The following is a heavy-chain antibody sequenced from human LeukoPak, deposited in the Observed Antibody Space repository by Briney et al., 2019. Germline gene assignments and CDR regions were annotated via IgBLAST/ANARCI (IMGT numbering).Heavy chain of an antibody. V-gene: IGHV3-66*01. CDR3: ARSFDI. Sequence: QTGGSLRLSCAASGFTVSSKYMAWVRQAPGKGLEWVSFINSGGTTNYADSVKGRFTISRDYSKNTLNLQMNSLRAEDTAVYYCARSFDIWGQGTMVTVSS. CDR2: INSGGTT. CDR1: GFTVSSKY. J-gene: IGHJ3*02.